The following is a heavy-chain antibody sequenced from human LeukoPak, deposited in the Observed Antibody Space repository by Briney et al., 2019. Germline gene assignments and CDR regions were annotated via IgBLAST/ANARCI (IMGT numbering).Heavy chain of an antibody. Sequence: GGSLRLSCAASGFTFSDYYMNWIRQAPGKGLEWVSYISSSSTYTNYADSVKGRFTISRDNAKNSLYLQMNSLRAEDTAVYYCARGVDLVGELDYWGQGTLVTVSS. J-gene: IGHJ4*02. D-gene: IGHD1-26*01. CDR1: GFTFSDYY. V-gene: IGHV3-11*05. CDR2: ISSSSTYT. CDR3: ARGVDLVGELDY.